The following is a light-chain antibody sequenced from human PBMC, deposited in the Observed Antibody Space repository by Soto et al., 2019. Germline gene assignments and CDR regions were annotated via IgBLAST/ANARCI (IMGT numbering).Light chain of an antibody. CDR2: DAS. CDR3: QQRSDWPRT. Sequence: EIVLPQYPAALSLSPGQRSTLSCRASQSVSSYLAWYQQKPGQSPRLLIYDASSRATGIPARFSGSGSGTDFTLTISSLEPEDFAVYYCQQRSDWPRTFGGGTKVDNK. CDR1: QSVSSY. V-gene: IGKV3-11*01. J-gene: IGKJ4*01.